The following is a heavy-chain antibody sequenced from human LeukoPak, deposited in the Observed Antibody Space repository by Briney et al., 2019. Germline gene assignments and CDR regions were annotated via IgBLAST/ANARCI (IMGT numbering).Heavy chain of an antibody. CDR3: TTVYY. V-gene: IGHV3-15*01. J-gene: IGHJ4*02. CDR1: GFTFSDTW. Sequence: PGGSLRLSCAARGFTFSDTWMSWVRHTPGQGLGWVGRIQSKADGGTPAYAVPVKGRFIISRDDSKNTVYLQMDSLKIEDTGVYYCTTVYYWGQGTVVTVAS. CDR2: IQSKADGGTP.